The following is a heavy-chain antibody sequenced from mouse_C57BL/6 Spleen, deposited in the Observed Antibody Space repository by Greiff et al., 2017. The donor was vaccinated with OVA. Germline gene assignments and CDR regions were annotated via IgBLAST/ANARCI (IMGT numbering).Heavy chain of an antibody. J-gene: IGHJ1*03. V-gene: IGHV10-1*01. Sequence: EVKLMESGGGLVQPKGSLKLSCAASGFSFNTYAMNWVRQAPGQGLEWVARIRSKSNNYATYYADSVKDRFTISRDDSESMLYLQMNNLKTEDTAMYYCVGQTTTVVEKPRPGYFDVWGTGTTVTVSS. D-gene: IGHD1-1*01. CDR2: IRSKSNNYAT. CDR3: VGQTTTVVEKPRPGYFDV. CDR1: GFSFNTYA.